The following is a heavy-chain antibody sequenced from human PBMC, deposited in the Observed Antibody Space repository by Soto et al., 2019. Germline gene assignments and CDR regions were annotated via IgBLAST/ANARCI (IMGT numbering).Heavy chain of an antibody. D-gene: IGHD3-3*01. CDR2: INHSGST. V-gene: IGHV4-34*01. J-gene: IGHJ6*03. Sequence: PSETLSLPCAVYGGSFSGYYWSRIRQPPGKGLEWIGEINHSGSTNYNPSLKSRVTISVDTSKNQFSLKLSSVTAADTAVYYCARGSVLRFLEWLLRYYYYYMDVWGKGTTVTVSS. CDR1: GGSFSGYY. CDR3: ARGSVLRFLEWLLRYYYYYMDV.